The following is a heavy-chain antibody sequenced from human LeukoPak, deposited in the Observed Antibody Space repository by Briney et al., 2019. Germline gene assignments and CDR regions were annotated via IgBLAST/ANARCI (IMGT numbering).Heavy chain of an antibody. Sequence: GGSLRLSCAGSGFIFNNYAMHWVRQPPGKGLEWVSGISWNSGSIGYADSVKGRFTISRDNAKNSLYLQMNSLRAEDTALYYCAKTDKYNWNDGGGYYFDYWGQGTLVTVSS. CDR3: AKTDKYNWNDGGGYYFDY. J-gene: IGHJ4*02. V-gene: IGHV3-9*01. D-gene: IGHD1-20*01. CDR2: ISWNSGSI. CDR1: GFIFNNYA.